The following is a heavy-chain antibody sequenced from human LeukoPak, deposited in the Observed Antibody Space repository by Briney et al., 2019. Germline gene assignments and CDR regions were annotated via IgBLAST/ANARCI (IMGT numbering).Heavy chain of an antibody. V-gene: IGHV4-59*08. J-gene: IGHJ5*02. CDR3: ARLLRDDYYDHPGGLWFDP. CDR2: IYYSGST. Sequence: PSETLSLTCTVSGGSISSYYWSWIRQPPGKGLEWIGYIYYSGSTNYNPSLKSRVTISVDTSKNQFSLKLSSVTAADTAVYYCARLLRDDYYDHPGGLWFDPWGQGTLVTVSS. D-gene: IGHD3-22*01. CDR1: GGSISSYY.